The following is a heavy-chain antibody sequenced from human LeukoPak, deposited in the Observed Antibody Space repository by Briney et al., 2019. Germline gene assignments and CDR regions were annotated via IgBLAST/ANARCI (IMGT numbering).Heavy chain of an antibody. CDR1: GYTFTGYY. D-gene: IGHD2-2*01. J-gene: IGHJ6*03. V-gene: IGHV1-69*13. CDR3: AIGEVVVVPAAMPLLDRYYYYYYMDV. CDR2: IIPIFGTA. Sequence: GASVTVSCKPSGYTFTGYYMHWVRQAPGQGLEWMGGIIPIFGTANYAQKFQGRVTITADESTSTAYMELSSLRSEDTAVYYCAIGEVVVVPAAMPLLDRYYYYYYMDVWGKGTTVTISS.